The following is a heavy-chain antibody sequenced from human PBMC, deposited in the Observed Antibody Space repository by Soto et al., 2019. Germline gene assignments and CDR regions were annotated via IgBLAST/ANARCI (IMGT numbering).Heavy chain of an antibody. Sequence: EVQLVESRGGVVQPGGSLRLTCVASGFPFSIYSMNWVRQAPGKGLEWSSYITSDTNTIKYADSVKGRFTISRDNAKNLVYLQTNSLRDEDTAVYFCARSVEGHFDYWGQGTVVTVSS. J-gene: IGHJ4*02. CDR2: ITSDTNTI. CDR1: GFPFSIYS. D-gene: IGHD6-19*01. CDR3: ARSVEGHFDY. V-gene: IGHV3-48*02.